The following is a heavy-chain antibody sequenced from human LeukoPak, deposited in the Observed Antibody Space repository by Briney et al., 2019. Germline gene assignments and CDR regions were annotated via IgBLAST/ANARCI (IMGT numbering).Heavy chain of an antibody. Sequence: GAPVKVSCKASGYTFTSYGISWVRQAPGQGLEWMGWISAYNGNTNYAQKLQSRVTMTTDTSTSTAYMELRSLRSDDTAVYYCARDRPPPRDSYGPARYYYYYGMDVWGQGTTVTVSS. CDR3: ARDRPPPRDSYGPARYYYYYGMDV. CDR2: ISAYNGNT. V-gene: IGHV1-18*01. CDR1: GYTFTSYG. J-gene: IGHJ6*02. D-gene: IGHD5-18*01.